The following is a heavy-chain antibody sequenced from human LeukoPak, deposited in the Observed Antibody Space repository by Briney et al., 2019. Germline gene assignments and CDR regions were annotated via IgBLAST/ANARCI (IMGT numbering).Heavy chain of an antibody. CDR1: GYTFTSYY. Sequence: GASVKVSCKASGYTFTSYYMHWVRQAPGQGLEWMGIINPSGGSTSYAQKFQGRVTMTRDMSTSTVYMELSRLRSDDTAVYYCARGLGIAVAGISYYFDYWGQGTLVTVSS. J-gene: IGHJ4*02. CDR3: ARGLGIAVAGISYYFDY. D-gene: IGHD6-19*01. V-gene: IGHV1-46*01. CDR2: INPSGGST.